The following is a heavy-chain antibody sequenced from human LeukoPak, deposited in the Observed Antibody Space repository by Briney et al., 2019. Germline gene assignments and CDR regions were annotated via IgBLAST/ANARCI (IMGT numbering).Heavy chain of an antibody. CDR2: IYHRGRT. V-gene: IGHV4-34*01. CDR3: ARGQATRPATYYYGSGSYYNRGYFQH. Sequence: SETLSLTRAVYGGSLCGYFWSCIRPRPGKRVVWIGYIYHRGRTQHNPALQSRVTISVDTSKHQFSLKLSSVTAADTAVYYCARGQATRPATYYYGSGSYYNRGYFQHGGQGTLVTVSS. J-gene: IGHJ1*01. D-gene: IGHD3-10*01. CDR1: GGSLCGYF.